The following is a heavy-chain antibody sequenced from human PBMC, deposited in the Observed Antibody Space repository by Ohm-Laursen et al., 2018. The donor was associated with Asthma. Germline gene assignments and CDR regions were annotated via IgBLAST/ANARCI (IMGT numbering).Heavy chain of an antibody. Sequence: SLRLSCTASGFTFEKYAMHWVRQPPGKGLEWVSGFSLDSDRIDYVDSVKGRFAISRDNAHNSLYLQMNSLRAEDTAFYYCAVSIYAYGEGAYWGQGTLVTVSS. CDR1: GFTFEKYA. V-gene: IGHV3-9*01. J-gene: IGHJ4*02. CDR2: FSLDSDRI. D-gene: IGHD3-10*01. CDR3: AVSIYAYGEGAY.